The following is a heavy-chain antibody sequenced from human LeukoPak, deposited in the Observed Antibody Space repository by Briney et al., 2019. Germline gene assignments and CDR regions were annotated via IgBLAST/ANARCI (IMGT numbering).Heavy chain of an antibody. CDR1: GGSISSSSYY. CDR2: IYYSGST. Sequence: SETLSLTCTVSGGSISSSSYYWGWIRQPPGKGLEWIGSIYYSGSTYYNPSLKSRVTISVDTSKNQFSLKLSSVTAADTAVYYCARDHPSIADYWGQGTLVTVSS. CDR3: ARDHPSIADY. J-gene: IGHJ4*02. D-gene: IGHD2-21*01. V-gene: IGHV4-39*07.